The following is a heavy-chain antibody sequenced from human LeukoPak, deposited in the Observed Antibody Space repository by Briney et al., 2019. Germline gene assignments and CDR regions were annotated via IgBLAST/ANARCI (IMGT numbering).Heavy chain of an antibody. Sequence: PGGSLRLSCAASGFTFSSYEMNWARQAPGKGQEWVSYISSSGSTIYYADSVKGRFTISRDNAKNSLYLQMNSLRAEDTAVYYCAELGITMIGGVWGKGTTVTISS. V-gene: IGHV3-48*03. CDR1: GFTFSSYE. CDR2: ISSSGSTI. J-gene: IGHJ6*04. D-gene: IGHD3-10*02. CDR3: AELGITMIGGV.